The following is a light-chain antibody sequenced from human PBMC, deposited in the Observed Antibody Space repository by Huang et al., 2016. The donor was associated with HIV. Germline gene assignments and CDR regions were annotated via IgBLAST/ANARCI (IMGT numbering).Light chain of an antibody. CDR3: QQYENLPLT. J-gene: IGKJ4*01. Sequence: DIQMTQSPSSLSTSVGDGVTITCQASQDISHYLNWYQQKSGKAPKLLIFDTANLKTGVPSRFSGSGSGTDFTFTISSLQPEDIATYYCQQYENLPLTFGGGTKVEIK. CDR2: DTA. CDR1: QDISHY. V-gene: IGKV1-33*01.